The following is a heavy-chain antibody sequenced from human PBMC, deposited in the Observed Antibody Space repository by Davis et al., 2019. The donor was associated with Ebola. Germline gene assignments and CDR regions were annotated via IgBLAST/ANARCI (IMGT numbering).Heavy chain of an antibody. CDR2: INHSGST. J-gene: IGHJ6*02. CDR3: ARLYTAMVFYGMDV. V-gene: IGHV4-59*08. CDR1: GGSISSYY. Sequence: SETLSLTCTVSGGSISSYYWSWIRQPPGKGLEWIGEINHSGSTNYNPSLKSRVTISVDTSKNQFSLKLSSVTAADTAVYYCARLYTAMVFYGMDVWGQGTTVTVSS. D-gene: IGHD5-18*01.